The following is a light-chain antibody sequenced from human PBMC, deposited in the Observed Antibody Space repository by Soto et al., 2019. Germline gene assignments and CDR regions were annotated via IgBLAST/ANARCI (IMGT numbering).Light chain of an antibody. CDR2: DNN. CDR3: GTWDSSLSAEV. Sequence: QSVLTQPPSVSAAPGQKVTISCSGSSSNIGNNYISWYQQLPGTAPKLLIYDNNKRPSGIPDRFSGSKSGTSATLGITGLQTGDEADYYSGTWDSSLSAEVFGGGTKLTVL. V-gene: IGLV1-51*01. CDR1: SSNIGNNY. J-gene: IGLJ2*01.